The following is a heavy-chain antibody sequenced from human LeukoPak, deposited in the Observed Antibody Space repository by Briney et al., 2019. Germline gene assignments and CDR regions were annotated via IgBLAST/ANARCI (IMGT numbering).Heavy chain of an antibody. D-gene: IGHD3-16*02. J-gene: IGHJ4*02. V-gene: IGHV3-30*02. CDR3: ARIYDYVWGSYRYTYYFDY. CDR1: GFTFSSYG. Sequence: GGSLRLSCAASGFTFSSYGMHWVRQAPGKGLEWVAFIRYDGSNKYYADSVKGRFTISRDNSKNTLYLQMNSLRAEDTAVYYCARIYDYVWGSYRYTYYFDYWGQGTLVTFSS. CDR2: IRYDGSNK.